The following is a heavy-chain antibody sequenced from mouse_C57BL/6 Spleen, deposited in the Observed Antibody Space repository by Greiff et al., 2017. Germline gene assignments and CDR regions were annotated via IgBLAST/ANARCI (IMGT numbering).Heavy chain of an antibody. V-gene: IGHV1-82*01. J-gene: IGHJ4*01. Sequence: QVQLQQSGPELVKPGASVKISCKASGYAFSSSWMNWVKQRPGKGLEWIGRIYPGDGDTNYNGKFKGKATLTADKSSSTAYMQFSSLTSEDSAVYFCARCYYGSSYGAMDYWGQGTSVTVSS. CDR1: GYAFSSSW. D-gene: IGHD1-1*01. CDR3: ARCYYGSSYGAMDY. CDR2: IYPGDGDT.